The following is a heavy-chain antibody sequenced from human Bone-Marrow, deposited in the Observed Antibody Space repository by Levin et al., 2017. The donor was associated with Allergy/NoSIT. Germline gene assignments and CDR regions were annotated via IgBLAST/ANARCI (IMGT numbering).Heavy chain of an antibody. CDR1: GGSISSSSHY. CDR2: MSYSGSS. CDR3: ARQLMVRGIMFWFDP. J-gene: IGHJ5*02. Sequence: SETLSLTCTVSGGSISSSSHYWGWIRQPPGKGLEWVVGMSYSGSSYYNPSLKSRVTISVDTTKNHFSLNQSPVTAADTAVYYWARQLMVRGIMFWFDPWGQGTLVTVSS. V-gene: IGHV4-39*01. D-gene: IGHD3-10*01.